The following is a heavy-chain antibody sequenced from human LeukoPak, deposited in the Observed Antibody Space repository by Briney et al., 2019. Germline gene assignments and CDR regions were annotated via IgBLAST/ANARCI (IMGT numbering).Heavy chain of an antibody. CDR3: ARDPGKFGDSLRPSGLDH. V-gene: IGHV1-69*04. CDR2: IIPTLGIT. Sequence: ASVKVSRKASGGTFSNYAVIWVRQAPGQGFEWMGRIIPTLGITNRAQKFQDRVTISADTSSSTAYMELSDLRFEDTAVYYCARDPGKFGDSLRPSGLDHWGQGTLVTVSS. D-gene: IGHD3-16*01. J-gene: IGHJ4*02. CDR1: GGTFSNYA.